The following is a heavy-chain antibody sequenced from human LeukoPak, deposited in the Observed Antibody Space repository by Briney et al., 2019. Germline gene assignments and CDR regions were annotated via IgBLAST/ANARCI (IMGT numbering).Heavy chain of an antibody. CDR3: AGHHIADYYFDY. D-gene: IGHD5-12*01. V-gene: IGHV4-39*01. CDR1: GGSVSSSNYY. J-gene: IGHJ4*02. CDR2: IYYTGST. Sequence: PSETLSLTCTVSGGSVSSSNYYWAWIRQPPGKGLEWIGSIYYTGSTYYNAPLKSRVTISVDTSKNQFSLKLGSVTAADTAVYYCAGHHIADYYFDYWGQGTLVTVSS.